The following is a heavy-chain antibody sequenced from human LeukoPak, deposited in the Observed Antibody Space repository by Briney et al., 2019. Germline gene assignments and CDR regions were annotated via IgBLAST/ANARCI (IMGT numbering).Heavy chain of an antibody. CDR2: IYYSGIT. Sequence: SETLSLTCTVSGGSISSGGYYWSWIRQHPGKGLEWIGYIYYSGITYYNPSLKSRVTISVDTSKNQFSLKLSSVTAADTAVYYCARVRIAAAGGLLDYWGQGTLVTVSS. CDR1: GGSISSGGYY. D-gene: IGHD6-13*01. CDR3: ARVRIAAAGGLLDY. J-gene: IGHJ4*02. V-gene: IGHV4-31*03.